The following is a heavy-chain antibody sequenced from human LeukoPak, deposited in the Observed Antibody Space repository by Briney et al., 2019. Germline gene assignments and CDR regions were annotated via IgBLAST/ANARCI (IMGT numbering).Heavy chain of an antibody. D-gene: IGHD3-3*01. V-gene: IGHV3-21*01. J-gene: IGHJ1*01. CDR2: ISPSSNYI. CDR3: ARSITIAGVGNFQH. Sequence: GGSLRLSCAASGFTFSSYSMNWVRQAPGKGPEWVSSISPSSNYIYYADSVKGRFTISRDNAKTSLYLQMNSLRAEDTAVYYCARSITIAGVGNFQHWGQGTLVTVSS. CDR1: GFTFSSYS.